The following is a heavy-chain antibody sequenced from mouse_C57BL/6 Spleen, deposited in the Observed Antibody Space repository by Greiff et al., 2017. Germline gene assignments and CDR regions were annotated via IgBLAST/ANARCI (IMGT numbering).Heavy chain of an antibody. V-gene: IGHV5-17*01. D-gene: IGHD2-14*01. CDR2: ISSGSSTT. Sequence: EVHLVESGGGLVKPGGSLKLSCAASGFTFSDYGMHWVRQAPEKGLEWVAYISSGSSTTYYAATVTGRFTISRDNAKNTLFLQLTSLRSEDTDMYYCARPSYGYGYYLDYWGEGTTLTVSS. CDR3: ARPSYGYGYYLDY. CDR1: GFTFSDYG. J-gene: IGHJ2*01.